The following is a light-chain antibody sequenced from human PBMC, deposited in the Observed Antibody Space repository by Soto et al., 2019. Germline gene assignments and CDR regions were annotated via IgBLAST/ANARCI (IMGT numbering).Light chain of an antibody. Sequence: DIQMTHSPSSLSASVGDRVTITCRASQSISSYLNWYQQKPGKAPKVLIYAASSLQSGVPSRFSGSGSGTDFTLTISSLQPEDFATYYCQQSYSTQVTFGPGTKVDIK. CDR3: QQSYSTQVT. J-gene: IGKJ3*01. V-gene: IGKV1-39*01. CDR2: AAS. CDR1: QSISSY.